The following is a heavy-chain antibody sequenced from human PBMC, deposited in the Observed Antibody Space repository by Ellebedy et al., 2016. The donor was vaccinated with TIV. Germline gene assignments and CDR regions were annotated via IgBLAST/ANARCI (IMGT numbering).Heavy chain of an antibody. J-gene: IGHJ5*02. D-gene: IGHD6-13*01. Sequence: MPSESLSLTCAVSGGAFGGINWWSCVRPPPGKGLASNGETALGGTSTYHPSLKSRVPISVDKSKNQFSLNLSSVTAADTAVYYCARSRVGSSWGGPGSNWFDPWGQGTLVAVSS. V-gene: IGHV4-4*02. CDR2: TALGGTS. CDR3: ARSRVGSSWGGPGSNWFDP. CDR1: GGAFGGINW.